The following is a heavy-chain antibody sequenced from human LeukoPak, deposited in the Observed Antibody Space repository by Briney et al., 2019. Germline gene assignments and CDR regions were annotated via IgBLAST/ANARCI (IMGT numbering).Heavy chain of an antibody. CDR2: INSDGINT. J-gene: IGHJ4*02. CDR3: AKRPRSPPDYYLDY. Sequence: GGSLRLSCAASGFTFSNYWMHWVRQAPGKGLVWVSRINSDGINTSYADSVKGRFTISRDNAKNTLNLQMNSLRAEDTAVYYCAKRPRSPPDYYLDYWGQGTLVTVSS. CDR1: GFTFSNYW. D-gene: IGHD3-10*01. V-gene: IGHV3-74*01.